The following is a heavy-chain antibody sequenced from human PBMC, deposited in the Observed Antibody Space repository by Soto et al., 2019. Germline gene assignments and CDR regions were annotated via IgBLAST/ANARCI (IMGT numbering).Heavy chain of an antibody. CDR1: GGSISSYY. CDR2: IYYSGST. D-gene: IGHD4-17*01. V-gene: IGHV4-59*08. Sequence: QVQLQESGPGLVKPSETLSLTCTVSGGSISSYYWSWIRQPPGKGLEWIGYIYYSGSTNYNPSLKSRVTISVDTSKNQFSMKLSSVTAADTAVYYCARLLRSRGDWFDPWGQGTLVTVSS. J-gene: IGHJ5*02. CDR3: ARLLRSRGDWFDP.